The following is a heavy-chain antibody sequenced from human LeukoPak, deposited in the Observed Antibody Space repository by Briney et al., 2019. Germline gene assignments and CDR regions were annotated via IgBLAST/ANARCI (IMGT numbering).Heavy chain of an antibody. D-gene: IGHD3-10*01. V-gene: IGHV4-39*07. J-gene: IGHJ3*01. Sequence: SETLTLTCTVSGGSISSSYSYWGWIPQPPGQGLESIGNIYYSGSTYYNPSLKSRVTISVDTSKNHFSLKLNSVTAADTAVYYCAKPSNYYGSATDAFDFWGQGTMVTVSS. CDR3: AKPSNYYGSATDAFDF. CDR2: IYYSGST. CDR1: GGSISSSYSY.